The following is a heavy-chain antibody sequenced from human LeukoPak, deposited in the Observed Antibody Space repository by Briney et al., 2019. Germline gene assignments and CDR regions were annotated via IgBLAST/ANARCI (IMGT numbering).Heavy chain of an antibody. V-gene: IGHV4-59*08. D-gene: IGHD1-26*01. CDR1: GGPISGYY. CDR3: ARHGGSYTFDY. CDR2: ISYSGGT. J-gene: IGHJ4*02. Sequence: SQTLSLTCTVSGGPISGYYWSWIRQPPGKGLEWIGFISYSGGTNYNPSLKSRVTISVDTSKNQFSLKLNSVTAADTAVYYCARHGGSYTFDYWGQGTLVTVSS.